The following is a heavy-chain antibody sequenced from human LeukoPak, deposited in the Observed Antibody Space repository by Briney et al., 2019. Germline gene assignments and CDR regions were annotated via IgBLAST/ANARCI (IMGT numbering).Heavy chain of an antibody. V-gene: IGHV3-21*01. Sequence: GGSLRLSCAASGFTFSSYEMNWVRQAPGKGLEWVSSISPTNRYIYYGYSVKGRFTASRDNAKNSPYLQMNSLRAKDTAVYYCARELEEGFDYWGQGTLVTVSS. CDR2: ISPTNRYI. D-gene: IGHD1-1*01. CDR1: GFTFSSYE. J-gene: IGHJ4*02. CDR3: ARELEEGFDY.